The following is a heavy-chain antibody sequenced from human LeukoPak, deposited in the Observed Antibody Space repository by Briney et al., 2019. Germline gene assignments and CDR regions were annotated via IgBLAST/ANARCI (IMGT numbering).Heavy chain of an antibody. CDR1: GDSVSSNSAA. CDR2: TYYRSKWYN. CDR3: ARESGVAAAGPFDY. Sequence: SQTLSLTCAISGDSVSSNSAAWKWIRQSPSRGLEWLERTYYRSKWYNDYAVSVKSRITINPDTSKNQFSLQLHSVTPEDTAVYYCARESGVAAAGPFDYWGQGTLVTVSS. D-gene: IGHD6-13*01. V-gene: IGHV6-1*01. J-gene: IGHJ4*02.